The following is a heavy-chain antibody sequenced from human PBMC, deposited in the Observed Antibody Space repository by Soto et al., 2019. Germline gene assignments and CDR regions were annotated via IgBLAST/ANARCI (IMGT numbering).Heavy chain of an antibody. CDR1: GYTFCSYG. V-gene: IGHV1-18*01. Sequence: ASVKVSCKASGYTFCSYGISWGRQAPGQGLGWMGWISGYNGNTKYAQKAQGRVIMTTDTSTSKAYMELTSLRSDDTATYYCARDAEVLPAVPALNYYYGMDIWGQGTTVTVSS. J-gene: IGHJ6*02. CDR3: ARDAEVLPAVPALNYYYGMDI. D-gene: IGHD2-2*01. CDR2: ISGYNGNT.